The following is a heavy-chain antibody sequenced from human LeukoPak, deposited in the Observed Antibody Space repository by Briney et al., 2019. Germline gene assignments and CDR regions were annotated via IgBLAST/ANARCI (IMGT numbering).Heavy chain of an antibody. D-gene: IGHD3-10*01. V-gene: IGHV3-23*01. J-gene: IGHJ4*02. Sequence: GGSLRLSCAASGFTFSNFAMSWVRQAPGKGLEWVSSISDTGHSPYYADFVKGRFTISRDNSKNTLYLQMNSLRAEDTAVYYCARGVVRDYASDYWGQGTLVTVSS. CDR2: ISDTGHSP. CDR1: GFTFSNFA. CDR3: ARGVVRDYASDY.